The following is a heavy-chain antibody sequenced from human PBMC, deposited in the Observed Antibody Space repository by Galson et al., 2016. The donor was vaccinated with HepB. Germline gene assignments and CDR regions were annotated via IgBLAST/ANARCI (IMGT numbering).Heavy chain of an antibody. D-gene: IGHD2-15*01. CDR1: GFILSKNV. CDR2: IWYDGNVK. Sequence: SLRLSCAASGFILSKNVMHWVRQAPGKGLEWVALIWYDGNVKYYADFVRGRFTISRDNSKNTVYLQLNNLRGEDSAVYYCARGEDAYHMDFYYGIDVWGQGTTVTV. CDR3: ARGEDAYHMDFYYGIDV. J-gene: IGHJ6*02. V-gene: IGHV3-33*01.